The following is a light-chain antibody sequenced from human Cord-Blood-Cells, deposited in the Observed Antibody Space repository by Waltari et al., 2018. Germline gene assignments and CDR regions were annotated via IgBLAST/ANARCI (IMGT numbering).Light chain of an antibody. CDR1: NLGTKY. V-gene: IGLV3-1*01. J-gene: IGLJ2*01. CDR3: QAWDSSTVV. Sequence: SYELPQPPSLSVPPCQTARIPCSGDNLGTKYACWYQQKPGQSPVLVMYQDSKRPSGIPERFSGSNSGNTATLTISGTQAMDEADYYCQAWDSSTVVFGGGTKLTVL. CDR2: QDS.